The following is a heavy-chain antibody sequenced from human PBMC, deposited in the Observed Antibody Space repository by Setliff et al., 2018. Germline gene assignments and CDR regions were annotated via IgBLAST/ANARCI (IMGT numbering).Heavy chain of an antibody. CDR1: GYTFTGYY. V-gene: IGHV1-2*02. J-gene: IGHJ1*01. Sequence: ASVKVSCKASGYTFTGYYMHWVRQAPGQGLEWMGWINPNSCGTNYAQKFQGRVTMTRDTSISTAYMELSRLRSDDTAVYYCARGLDYYESSGYYSSEYCQHWGQGTLVTVS. CDR3: ARGLDYYESSGYYSSEYCQH. CDR2: INPNSCGT. D-gene: IGHD3-22*01.